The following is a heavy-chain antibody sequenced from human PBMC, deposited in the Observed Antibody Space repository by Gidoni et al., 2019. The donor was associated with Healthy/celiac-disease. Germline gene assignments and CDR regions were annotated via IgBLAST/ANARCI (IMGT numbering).Heavy chain of an antibody. J-gene: IGHJ4*02. CDR2: LYYSGST. Sequence: QLQMQESGPGLVNPSETLSLPCTVSGGSISSSSYYWGWIRQPPGKGLEWMWSLYYSGSTYYNPSLKSRVTISVDTSKNQFSLKLSSVTAADTAVYYCARHRAAAVDYWGQGTLVTVSS. CDR3: ARHRAAAVDY. D-gene: IGHD6-13*01. CDR1: GGSISSSSYY. V-gene: IGHV4-39*01.